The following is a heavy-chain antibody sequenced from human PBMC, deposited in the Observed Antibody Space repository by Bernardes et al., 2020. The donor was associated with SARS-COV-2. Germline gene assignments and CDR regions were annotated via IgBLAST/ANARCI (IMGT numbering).Heavy chain of an antibody. Sequence: GESLKISCKGSGYSFTNYWIGWVRQMPGKGLEWMGIIYPGDSDTRYSPSFQGQVTISVDKSISTAYLQWSNLKVSDTAMYYCARISDSREFDYWGQGTLVTVSS. CDR1: GYSFTNYW. V-gene: IGHV5-51*01. D-gene: IGHD3-22*01. J-gene: IGHJ4*02. CDR3: ARISDSREFDY. CDR2: IYPGDSDT.